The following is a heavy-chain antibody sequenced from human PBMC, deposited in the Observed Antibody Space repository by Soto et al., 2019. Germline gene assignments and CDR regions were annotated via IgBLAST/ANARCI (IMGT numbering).Heavy chain of an antibody. J-gene: IGHJ6*02. CDR3: SRDYYVLRYFDWPDNHYYVMDF. V-gene: IGHV3-48*02. CDR2: ISSSSSTI. D-gene: IGHD3-9*01. Sequence: VGSLRLSCAASGFTFSSYSMNWVRQAPGKGLEWVSYISSSSSTIYYADSVRGRFTISRDNAKNSLYLQMNSLRDEDTAVYYCSRDYYVLRYFDWPDNHYYVMDFCGQGATVTVYS. CDR1: GFTFSSYS.